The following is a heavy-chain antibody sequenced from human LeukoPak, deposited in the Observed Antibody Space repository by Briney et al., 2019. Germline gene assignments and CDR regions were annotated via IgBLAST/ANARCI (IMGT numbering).Heavy chain of an antibody. CDR1: GGSFSGYY. V-gene: IGHV4-34*01. Sequence: SETLSLTCAVYGGSFSGYYWSWIRQPPGKGLEWIGEINHSGNTNYNPSLKSRVTISVDTSKNQFSLKVSSVTAADTAVYYCARRTGAAACDYWGQGTLVTVSS. CDR3: ARRTGAAACDY. CDR2: INHSGNT. J-gene: IGHJ4*02. D-gene: IGHD2-15*01.